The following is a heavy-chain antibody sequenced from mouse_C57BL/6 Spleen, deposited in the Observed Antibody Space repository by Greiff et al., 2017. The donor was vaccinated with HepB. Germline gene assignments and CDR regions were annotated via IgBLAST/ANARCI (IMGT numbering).Heavy chain of an antibody. CDR1: GFTFSSYG. Sequence: EVMLVESGGDLVKPGGSLKLSCAASGFTFSSYGMSWVRQTPDKRLEWVATISSGGSYTYYPDSVKGRFTISRDNAKNTLYLQMSSLKSEDTAMYYCASVYSNYFDYWGQGTTLTVSS. D-gene: IGHD2-5*01. V-gene: IGHV5-6*01. CDR3: ASVYSNYFDY. J-gene: IGHJ2*01. CDR2: ISSGGSYT.